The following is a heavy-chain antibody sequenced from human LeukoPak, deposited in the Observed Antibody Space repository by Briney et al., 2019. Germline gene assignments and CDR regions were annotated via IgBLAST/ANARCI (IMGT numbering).Heavy chain of an antibody. CDR3: ARHYYDRSDSYSFDY. CDR1: GGAISSYY. CDR2: IYTSGST. D-gene: IGHD3-22*01. Sequence: SETLSLTCTVSGGAISSYYWSWIRQPAGKGLEWIGRIYTSGSTNYNPSLKSRVTISVDKSKNQFSLKLSSVTAADTAVYYCARHYYDRSDSYSFDYWGQGTLVTVSS. V-gene: IGHV4-4*07. J-gene: IGHJ4*02.